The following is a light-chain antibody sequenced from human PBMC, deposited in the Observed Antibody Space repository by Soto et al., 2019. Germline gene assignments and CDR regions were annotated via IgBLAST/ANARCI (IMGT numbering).Light chain of an antibody. CDR1: QSVSSN. CDR2: GAS. V-gene: IGKV3-15*01. Sequence: EIVMTQSPATLSVSPGERATLSCRASQSVSSNLAWYQQKPCQAPRLLIYGASTRATGIPARFSGSGSGTDFTLTISNPQSEDFAVYYCQQYNSWPLPSWTFGQGTKVEIK. J-gene: IGKJ1*01. CDR3: QQYNSWPLPSWT.